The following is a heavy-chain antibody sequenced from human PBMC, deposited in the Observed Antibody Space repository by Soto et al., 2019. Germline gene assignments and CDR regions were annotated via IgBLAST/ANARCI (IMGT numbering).Heavy chain of an antibody. D-gene: IGHD3-22*01. CDR1: GYTFTGYY. CDR3: ARAFDSSGYPAGYWFDP. J-gene: IGHJ5*02. Sequence: GASVKVSFKASGYTFTGYYMHWVRQAPGQGLEWMGWINPNSGGTNYAQKFQGRVTMTRDTSISTAYMELSRLRSDDTAVYYCARAFDSSGYPAGYWFDPWGQGTLVTVSS. V-gene: IGHV1-2*02. CDR2: INPNSGGT.